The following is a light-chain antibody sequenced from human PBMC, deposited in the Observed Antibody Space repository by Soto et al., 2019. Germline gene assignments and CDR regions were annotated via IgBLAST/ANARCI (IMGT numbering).Light chain of an antibody. CDR2: AAS. CDR1: QGISIY. V-gene: IGKV1-39*01. Sequence: DIQMTRSPSSLSASVGDRVTITCRASQGISIYLNWYQQKPGKAPKLLIYAASSLQSGVPSRFSGSGSETDLTLTISSLQPEDFATYYCQHYNSYSEAFGQGTKVDIK. J-gene: IGKJ1*01. CDR3: QHYNSYSEA.